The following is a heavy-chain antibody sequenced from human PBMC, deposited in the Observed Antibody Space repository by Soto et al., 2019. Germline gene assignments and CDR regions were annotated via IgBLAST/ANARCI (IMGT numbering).Heavy chain of an antibody. V-gene: IGHV1-69*13. CDR2: IIPIFGTA. J-gene: IGHJ6*02. CDR1: GVTFGSCS. D-gene: IGHD2-15*01. Sequence: ASVKVCCKASGVTFGSCSLSWSRQSPGQGLEWMGGIIPIFGTANYAQKFQGRVTITADESTSTAYMELSSLRSEDTAVYYCARHPGGRGYYYGMAVWGQGTTVTVSS. CDR3: ARHPGGRGYYYGMAV.